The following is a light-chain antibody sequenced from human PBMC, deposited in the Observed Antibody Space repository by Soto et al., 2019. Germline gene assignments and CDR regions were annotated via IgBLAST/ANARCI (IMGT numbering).Light chain of an antibody. V-gene: IGKV3-20*01. CDR3: QQYGSSPKT. Sequence: EIVVTQSPGTLSLSPGERATLSCRASQSVSSSYLAWYQQKPGQAPRLLIYGASSRATGIPDRLSGSGSGTDFTLTISRLEPEDFAVYYCQQYGSSPKTFGQGTKV. CDR1: QSVSSSY. J-gene: IGKJ1*01. CDR2: GAS.